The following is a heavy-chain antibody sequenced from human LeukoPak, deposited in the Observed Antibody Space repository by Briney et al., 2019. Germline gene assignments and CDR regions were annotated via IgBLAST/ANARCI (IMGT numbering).Heavy chain of an antibody. Sequence: PGGSLKLSCAASGFTFSSAWLSWVRQAPGKGLEWVGRIKSKIDGGTTDYAAPVKGRFTISRDDSKNKLYLQMNSLKTEDTALYYCTTEGYCSGGNCYSYDNWGQGTLDTVSS. D-gene: IGHD2-15*01. CDR3: TTEGYCSGGNCYSYDN. V-gene: IGHV3-15*01. J-gene: IGHJ4*02. CDR2: IKSKIDGGTT. CDR1: GFTFSSAW.